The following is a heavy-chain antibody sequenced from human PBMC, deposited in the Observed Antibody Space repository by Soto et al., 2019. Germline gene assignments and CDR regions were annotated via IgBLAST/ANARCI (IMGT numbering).Heavy chain of an antibody. CDR3: ANPLYRVCLLPPSDPYFMDV. V-gene: IGHV4-59*01. CDR1: GGSISSYY. D-gene: IGHD2-21*02. CDR2: IYYSGST. J-gene: IGHJ6*03. Sequence: SETLSLTCTVSGGSISSYYWSWIRQPPGKGLEWIGYIYYSGSTNYNPSLKSRVTISVDTSKNQFSLKLSSVTAADTAVYYCANPLYRVCLLPPSDPYFMDVWGKGPPLTVPS.